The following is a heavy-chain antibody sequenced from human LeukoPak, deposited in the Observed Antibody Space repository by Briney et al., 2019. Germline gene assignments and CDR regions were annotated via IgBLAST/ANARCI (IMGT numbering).Heavy chain of an antibody. Sequence: ASVKVSCKASGYTFTSYGISWVRRAPGQGLEWMGWISAYNGNTNYAQKLQGRVTMTTDASTSTAYMELRSLRSDDTAVYYCARMPKTTVVTTGEFDYWGQGTLVTVSS. J-gene: IGHJ4*02. D-gene: IGHD4-23*01. CDR3: ARMPKTTVVTTGEFDY. CDR2: ISAYNGNT. V-gene: IGHV1-18*01. CDR1: GYTFTSYG.